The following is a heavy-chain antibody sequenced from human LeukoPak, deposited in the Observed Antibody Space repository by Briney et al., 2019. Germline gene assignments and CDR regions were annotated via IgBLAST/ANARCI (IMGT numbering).Heavy chain of an antibody. CDR2: ISNSGGST. D-gene: IGHD6-13*01. Sequence: GGSLRLSCVASGFIFSRYGRHWVRQAPGKGLEYVSAISNSGGSTYYANSVKGRFTISRDHSKNTLYLQMGSLRGEDMAVYYCARGLITGAAGTYYYYGMDVWGQGTTVTVSS. V-gene: IGHV3-64*01. CDR1: GFIFSRYG. CDR3: ARGLITGAAGTYYYYGMDV. J-gene: IGHJ6*02.